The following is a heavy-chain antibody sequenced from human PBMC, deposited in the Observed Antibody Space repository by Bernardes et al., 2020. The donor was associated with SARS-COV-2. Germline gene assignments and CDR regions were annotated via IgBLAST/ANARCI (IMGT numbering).Heavy chain of an antibody. CDR3: ARGSIGAASGY. J-gene: IGHJ4*02. D-gene: IGHD6-13*01. V-gene: IGHV1-46*01. CDR2: INPSGGNT. Sequence: ASVKVSCEASGYTFTSYYIHWVRQAPGQGLEWMGIINPSGGNTNYAQKFQDRVTMTRDTSTSTVYMELNSLRSDDTAVYYCARGSIGAASGYWGQGTLVTVSS. CDR1: GYTFTSYY.